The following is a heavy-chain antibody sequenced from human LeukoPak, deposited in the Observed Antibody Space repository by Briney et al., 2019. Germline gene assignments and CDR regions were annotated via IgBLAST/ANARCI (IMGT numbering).Heavy chain of an antibody. CDR2: IYYSGST. Sequence: SETLSLTCTVSGGSISSGDYYWSWIRQPPGKGLEWIGYIYYSGSTYYNPSLKSRVTISVDTSKNQFSLKLSSVTAADTAVYYCARGGDIVVVPAAISDGHWFDPWGQGTLVTVSS. D-gene: IGHD2-2*01. V-gene: IGHV4-30-4*08. J-gene: IGHJ5*02. CDR3: ARGGDIVVVPAAISDGHWFDP. CDR1: GGSISSGDYY.